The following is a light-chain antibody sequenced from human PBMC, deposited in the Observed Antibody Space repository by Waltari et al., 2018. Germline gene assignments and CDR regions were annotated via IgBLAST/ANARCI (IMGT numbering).Light chain of an antibody. Sequence: EIVLTQSPATLSLSPGERATLSCRASQTVSSYVAWYQQKPGQAPRLLIYDASNRATGIPARVSGSGSGTDFTLTISSLEPEDFAVYYCHQRSTWPLTFGGGTKVEVK. CDR3: HQRSTWPLT. CDR2: DAS. CDR1: QTVSSY. V-gene: IGKV3-11*01. J-gene: IGKJ4*01.